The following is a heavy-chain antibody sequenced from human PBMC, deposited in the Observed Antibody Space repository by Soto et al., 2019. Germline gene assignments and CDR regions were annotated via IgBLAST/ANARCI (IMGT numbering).Heavy chain of an antibody. J-gene: IGHJ4*02. CDR3: ARQIYHSATGTNLQYYFDS. CDR1: GYSFAGYW. D-gene: IGHD2-8*01. V-gene: IGHV5-10-1*01. CDR2: IDPSDSQT. Sequence: GESLKISCKGSGYSFAGYWITWERQKAGKGLEWIGRIDPSDSQTYYSPSFRGHVTISVTKSITTVFLQWSSLRASDTAMYYCARQIYHSATGTNLQYYFDSWGQGTPVTVSS.